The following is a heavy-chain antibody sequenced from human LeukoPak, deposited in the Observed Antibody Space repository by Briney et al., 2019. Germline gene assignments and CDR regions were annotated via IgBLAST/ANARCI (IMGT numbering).Heavy chain of an antibody. CDR2: ISSSSSYI. J-gene: IGHJ4*02. D-gene: IGHD5-12*01. CDR1: GFTFSSYS. V-gene: IGHV3-21*01. Sequence: GGSLRLSCAASGFTFSSYSMNWVRQAPGKGLEWVSSISSSSSYIYYADSVKGRFTISRENAKNSLYLQMNSLRAEDTAVYYCARVKVATTIFGYWDQGTLVTVSS. CDR3: ARVKVATTIFGY.